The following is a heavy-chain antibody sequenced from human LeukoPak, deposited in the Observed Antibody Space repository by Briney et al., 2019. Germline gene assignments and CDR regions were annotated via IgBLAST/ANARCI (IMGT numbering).Heavy chain of an antibody. V-gene: IGHV3-53*01. CDR2: IYSGGST. J-gene: IGHJ4*02. CDR1: GFTVSSNY. CDR3: ASSIAVAGTVDY. Sequence: PGGSLRLSCAASGFTVSSNYMSWVRQAPGKGLEWVSLIYSGGSTYYADSVKGRFTISRDNSKNTLYLQMNSLRAEDTAVHYCASSIAVAGTVDYWGQGTLVTVSS. D-gene: IGHD6-19*01.